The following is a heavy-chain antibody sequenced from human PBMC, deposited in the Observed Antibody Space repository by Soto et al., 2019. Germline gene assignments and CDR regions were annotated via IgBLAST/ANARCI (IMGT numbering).Heavy chain of an antibody. J-gene: IGHJ4*02. CDR2: ISSSSSTI. CDR3: ARVPLRNPLVYFDY. V-gene: IGHV3-48*02. Sequence: PGGSLGLCCAASGFSLKSYSMNWVRQAPGKRLEWVSYISSSSSTIYYADSVKGRFTISRDNAKNSLYLQMNSLRDEDTAVYYCARVPLRNPLVYFDYWGQGTLVTVSS. CDR1: GFSLKSYS. D-gene: IGHD3-3*01.